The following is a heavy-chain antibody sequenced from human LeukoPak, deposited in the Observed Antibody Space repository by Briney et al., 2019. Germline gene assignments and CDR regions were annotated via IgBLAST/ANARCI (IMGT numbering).Heavy chain of an antibody. J-gene: IGHJ4*02. Sequence: SETLSLTCTVSGGSISSYYWSWIRQPAGKGLEWIGRIYTSGSTNYNPSLKSPVTMSVDTSKNHLSMTLWSVTAADTAVYYCARGGGVGARGYWGQGTLVTVSS. D-gene: IGHD1-26*01. V-gene: IGHV4-4*07. CDR3: ARGGGVGARGY. CDR2: IYTSGST. CDR1: GGSISSYY.